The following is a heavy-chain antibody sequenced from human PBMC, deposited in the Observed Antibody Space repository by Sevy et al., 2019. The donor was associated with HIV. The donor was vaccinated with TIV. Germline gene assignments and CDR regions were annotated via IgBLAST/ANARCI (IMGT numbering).Heavy chain of an antibody. V-gene: IGHV3-21*01. CDR3: AKRLVSWDGMDV. J-gene: IGHJ6*02. CDR2: ISGISNYI. CDR1: GFTFSSYY. Sequence: GGSLRLSCAASGFTFSSYYMNWVRQAPGKGLEWVSSISGISNYIYYADSVKGRFTIPRDNAKNSLCLQMNSLRAEDTAVYYCAKRLVSWDGMDVWGQGTTVTVSS. D-gene: IGHD3-10*01.